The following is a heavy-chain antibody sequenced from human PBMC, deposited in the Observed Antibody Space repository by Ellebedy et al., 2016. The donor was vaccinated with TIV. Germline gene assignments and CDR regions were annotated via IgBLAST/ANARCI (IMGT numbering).Heavy chain of an antibody. CDR1: GFTFSSYS. D-gene: IGHD3-10*01. CDR3: ARGMKDIYGMDV. V-gene: IGHV3-21*01. Sequence: GESLKISCAASGFTFSSYSMNWVRQAPGKGLAWVSSISTSSSYIYYADSVKGRFTISRDNAKNTVYLQMYSLRAEDTAVYYCARGMKDIYGMDVWGQGTTVTVSS. CDR2: ISTSSSYI. J-gene: IGHJ6*02.